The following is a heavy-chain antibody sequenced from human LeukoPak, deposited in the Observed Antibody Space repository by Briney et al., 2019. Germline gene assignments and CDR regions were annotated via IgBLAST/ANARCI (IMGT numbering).Heavy chain of an antibody. CDR1: GYSISSDYL. J-gene: IGHJ4*02. V-gene: IGHV4-38-2*02. CDR2: IYHGGST. D-gene: IGHD6-19*01. Sequence: SETLSLTCTVSGYSISSDYLCCWSQQPPGKLLWRACSIYHGGSTYYTDSLKSRVTISVDTSKNQFSLKLSSVTAADAAVYYCARGGGWSPYYFDSWGQGTLVTVSS. CDR3: ARGGGWSPYYFDS.